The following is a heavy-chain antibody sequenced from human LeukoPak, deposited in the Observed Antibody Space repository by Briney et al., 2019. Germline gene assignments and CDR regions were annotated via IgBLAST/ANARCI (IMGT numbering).Heavy chain of an antibody. CDR2: IWYDGSNK. CDR1: GFTFRNHG. Sequence: GRSLRLSCTVSGFTFRNHGMNWVRQAPGKGLEWVAGIWYDGSNKDYVDSVKGRFTISRDNAKNSLYLQMNSLRAEDTAVYYCARGRFLGNYYMDVWGKGTTVTVSS. J-gene: IGHJ6*03. V-gene: IGHV3-33*01. CDR3: ARGRFLGNYYMDV. D-gene: IGHD3-16*01.